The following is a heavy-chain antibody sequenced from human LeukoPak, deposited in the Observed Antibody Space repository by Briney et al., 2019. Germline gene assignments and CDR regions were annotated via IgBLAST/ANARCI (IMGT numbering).Heavy chain of an antibody. J-gene: IGHJ4*02. CDR1: GDSITNSNFY. CDR2: IFHSGST. D-gene: IGHD3-9*01. CDR3: AGRGIVTGYFDF. V-gene: IGHV4-39*01. Sequence: SETLSLTCTVSGDSITNSNFYWGWIRQSPGNGLEWIGSIFHSGSTKYNPSLKSRVTISVDTSKNQFYLRVRSVTAAETALYYCAGRGIVTGYFDFWGRGTLVTVSS.